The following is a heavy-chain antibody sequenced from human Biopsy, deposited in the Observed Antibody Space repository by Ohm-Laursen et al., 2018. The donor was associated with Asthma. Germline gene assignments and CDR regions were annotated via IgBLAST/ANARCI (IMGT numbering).Heavy chain of an antibody. CDR2: ISKDASTQ. CDR3: VRDGTDDAFDI. D-gene: IGHD1-1*01. J-gene: IGHJ3*02. V-gene: IGHV3-30*01. CDR1: GFSFSNFA. Sequence: SLRLSCTASGFSFSNFAIHWVGQAPGKGLEWVGVISKDASTQDYADSVKGRFTMARDNSKNTLDLQMNSLREEDTAVYYCVRDGTDDAFDIWGQGTVVSVSS.